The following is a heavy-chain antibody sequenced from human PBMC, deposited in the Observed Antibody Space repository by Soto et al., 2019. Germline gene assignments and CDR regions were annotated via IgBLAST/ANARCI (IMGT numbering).Heavy chain of an antibody. Sequence: PGGSLRLSCAASGFTFSSYWMSWVRQAPGKGLEWVANIKQDGSEKYYVDSVKGRFTISRDNAKNSLHLQMNSLRAEDTAVYYCARQITGTTLADFDYWGQGTLVTVSS. CDR2: IKQDGSEK. V-gene: IGHV3-7*01. CDR3: ARQITGTTLADFDY. D-gene: IGHD1-7*01. J-gene: IGHJ4*02. CDR1: GFTFSSYW.